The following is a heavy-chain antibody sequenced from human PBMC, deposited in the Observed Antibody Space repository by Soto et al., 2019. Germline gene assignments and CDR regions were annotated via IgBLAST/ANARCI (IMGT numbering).Heavy chain of an antibody. CDR2: IYYSGST. CDR1: GGSISSYY. J-gene: IGHJ6*02. V-gene: IGHV4-59*01. CDR3: ARARAIFCDFWSGYYTSPDYYYGMDV. D-gene: IGHD3-3*01. Sequence: SETLSLTCTVSGGSISSYYWSWIRQPPGKGLEWIGYIYYSGSTNYNPSLKSRVTISVDTSKNQFSLKLSSVTAADTAVYYCARARAIFCDFWSGYYTSPDYYYGMDVCGQGTTVTVSS.